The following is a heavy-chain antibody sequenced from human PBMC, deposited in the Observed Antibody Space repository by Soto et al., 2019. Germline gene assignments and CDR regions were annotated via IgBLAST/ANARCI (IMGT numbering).Heavy chain of an antibody. CDR3: ARALQDFGPLNWFDP. V-gene: IGHV1-46*01. CDR2: INPSGGYT. J-gene: IGHJ5*02. Sequence: ASVKISCKASGYTFTSYYMNWVRQAPGQGLEWLGIINPSGGYTTYAQRFLGRVTMTSDTSTSTVHMELGSLTSEDTAVYYCARALQDFGPLNWFDPWGQGTLVTVSS. D-gene: IGHD3-3*01. CDR1: GYTFTSYY.